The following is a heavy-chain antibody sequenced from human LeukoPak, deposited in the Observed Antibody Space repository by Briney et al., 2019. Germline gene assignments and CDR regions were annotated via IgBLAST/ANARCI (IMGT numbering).Heavy chain of an antibody. D-gene: IGHD5-18*01. CDR1: GGSISSSSYY. V-gene: IGHV4-39*01. J-gene: IGHJ5*02. CDR3: ARGATKYSYAGLDP. CDR2: IYYSGST. Sequence: SETLSLTCTVSGGSISSSSYYGGWIRQPPGKGLEWIGSIYYSGSTYYNPSLKSRVTISVDTSKNQFSLKLTSVTAADTAVYYCARGATKYSYAGLDPWGQGSLVTVSS.